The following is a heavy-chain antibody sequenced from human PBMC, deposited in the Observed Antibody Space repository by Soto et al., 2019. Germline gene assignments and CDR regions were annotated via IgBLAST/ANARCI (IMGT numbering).Heavy chain of an antibody. Sequence: EVQVLESGGALIQPGGSLRLSCAVSGVTFSRYAMTWVRQAPGKGLEWVSAISGSGGRIYYADSVKGRFTISRDNSRNTLFLQMNSLRAEDTAVYYCGRDPNGDYIGAFDFWGQGTLVTVSS. CDR3: GRDPNGDYIGAFDF. D-gene: IGHD4-17*01. CDR1: GVTFSRYA. J-gene: IGHJ3*01. CDR2: ISGSGGRI. V-gene: IGHV3-23*01.